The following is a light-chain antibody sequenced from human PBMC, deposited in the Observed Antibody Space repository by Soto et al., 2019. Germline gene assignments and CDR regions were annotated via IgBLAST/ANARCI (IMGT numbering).Light chain of an antibody. CDR2: EAS. Sequence: DIQMTQSPSTLSASVGDRVTITCRASQSIHNRVAWYQQKLGKAPRLLIYEASTLDSGVPSRFSGSGSGAEFSLTISSLQPDDFATYHCQQYSTYWTFGQGTKVELK. J-gene: IGKJ1*01. V-gene: IGKV1-5*03. CDR3: QQYSTYWT. CDR1: QSIHNR.